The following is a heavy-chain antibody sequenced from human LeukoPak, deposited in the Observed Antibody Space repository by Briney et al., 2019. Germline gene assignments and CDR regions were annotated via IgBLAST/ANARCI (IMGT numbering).Heavy chain of an antibody. V-gene: IGHV3-30*04. CDR2: IAYDGSTK. CDR1: GFTFSNYA. J-gene: IGHJ5*02. CDR3: AKVRIGAAGNNWFDP. Sequence: PGGSLRLSCAAPGFTFSNYAMHWVRQAPGKGLEWVAVIAYDGSTKYYADSVKGRFTISRDNSKNTLYLQMNSLRAEDTAVYYCAKVRIGAAGNNWFDPWGQGTLVTVSS. D-gene: IGHD6-13*01.